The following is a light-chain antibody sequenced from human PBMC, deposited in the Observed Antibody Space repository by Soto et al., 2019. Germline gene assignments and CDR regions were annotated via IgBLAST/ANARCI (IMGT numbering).Light chain of an antibody. CDR2: DVS. V-gene: IGLV2-14*03. J-gene: IGLJ2*01. CDR3: SSYTSRSTLGV. Sequence: QPALTQPASVSGSPGQSITISCTGTNSDIGGYNYVSWYQQHTGKAPKLMIYDVSNRPSGVSYRFSGSKSGNTASLTISGLQAEDEADYYCSSYTSRSTLGVFGGGTKVTVL. CDR1: NSDIGGYNY.